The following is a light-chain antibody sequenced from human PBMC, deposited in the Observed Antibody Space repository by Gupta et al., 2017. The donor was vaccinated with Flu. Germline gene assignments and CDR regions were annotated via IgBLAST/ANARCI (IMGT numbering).Light chain of an antibody. V-gene: IGLV3-16*01. CDR2: KDS. Sequence: SYQLTQPPSVSVSLGQMARITCSGEALPKKYAYWYQQKPGQFPVLVIYKDSERTAGIPERFSGSRSGTIVTLTISGGKEEDEADYYCLSADSSGTWVFGGGTKLTVL. CDR1: ALPKKY. CDR3: LSADSSGTWV. J-gene: IGLJ3*02.